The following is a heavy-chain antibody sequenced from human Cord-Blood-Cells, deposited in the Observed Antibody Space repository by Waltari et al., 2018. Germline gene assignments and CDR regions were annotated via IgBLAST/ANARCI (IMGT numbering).Heavy chain of an antibody. J-gene: IGHJ4*02. V-gene: IGHV3-30-3*01. CDR1: GFILSSYA. CDR2: ISYDGSNK. CDR3: ARVHSSSWYYFDY. D-gene: IGHD6-13*01. Sequence: QVQLVESGGGVVQPGRALRLSCAGSGFILSSYAMPWVRQAPGKGLEWVAVISYDGSNKYYADSVKGRFTISRDNSKNTLYLQMNSLRAEDTAVYYCARVHSSSWYYFDYWGQGTLVTVSS.